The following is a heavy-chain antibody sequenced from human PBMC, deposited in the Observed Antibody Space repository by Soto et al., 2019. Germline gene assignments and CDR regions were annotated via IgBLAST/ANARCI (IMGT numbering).Heavy chain of an antibody. CDR3: ARGERYFGWLSPFDY. CDR1: GFTFSSYG. V-gene: IGHV3-33*01. J-gene: IGHJ4*02. Sequence: QVQLVESGGGVVQPGRSLRLSCAASGFTFSSYGMHWVRQAPGKGLEWVAVIWYDGSNKYYADSVKGRFTISRDNSKNPLYLQRICLGAEDTAVYYGARGERYFGWLSPFDYWGQGTLVTVSS. CDR2: IWYDGSNK. D-gene: IGHD3-9*01.